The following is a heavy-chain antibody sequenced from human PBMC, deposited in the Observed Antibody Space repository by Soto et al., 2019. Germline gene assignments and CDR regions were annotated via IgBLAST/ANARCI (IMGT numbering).Heavy chain of an antibody. CDR1: GFTFSSYS. CDR2: ISSSSSTI. V-gene: IGHV3-48*01. J-gene: IGHJ4*02. Sequence: PGGSLRLSCAASGFTFSSYSMNWVRQAPGKGLEWVSYISSSSSTIYYADSVKGRFTISRDNAKNSLYPQMNSLRAEDTAVYYCARDKADCGGDCDYFDYWGQGTLVTVSS. D-gene: IGHD2-21*01. CDR3: ARDKADCGGDCDYFDY.